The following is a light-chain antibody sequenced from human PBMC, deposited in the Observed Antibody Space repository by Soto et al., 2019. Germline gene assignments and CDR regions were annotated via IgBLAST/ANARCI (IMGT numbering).Light chain of an antibody. J-gene: IGKJ1*01. CDR3: HQRKSWPRT. CDR2: DTS. Sequence: EIVMTQSPATLSVSPGDRATLSCRASQSVDNDLAWYQHKPGQAPRLLIYDTSNRATGIPARFSGSGSGTDFTLTISRLEPEDFAVYYCHQRKSWPRTFGQGTKVDIK. V-gene: IGKV3-11*01. CDR1: QSVDND.